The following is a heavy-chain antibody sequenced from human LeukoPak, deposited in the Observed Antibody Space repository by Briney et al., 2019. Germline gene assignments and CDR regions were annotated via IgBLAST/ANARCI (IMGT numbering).Heavy chain of an antibody. Sequence: EASVKVSCKASGGTLSSYAISWVRQAPGQGLEWMGIINPSGGSTSYAQKFQGRVTMTRDTSTSTVYMELSSLRSEDTAVYYCARKKQGVPFDIWGQGTMVTVSS. J-gene: IGHJ3*02. CDR2: INPSGGST. CDR3: ARKKQGVPFDI. V-gene: IGHV1-46*01. D-gene: IGHD3-10*01. CDR1: GGTLSSYA.